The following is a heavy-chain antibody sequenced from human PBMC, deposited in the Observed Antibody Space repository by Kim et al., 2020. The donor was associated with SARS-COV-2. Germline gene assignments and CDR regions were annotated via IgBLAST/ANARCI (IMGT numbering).Heavy chain of an antibody. Sequence: ASVKVSCKASGYTFTNYGFTWVRQAPGQGLEWMGWISAYNGNTNYAQEYQGRVTMTTDTSTSTAYMELRSLTSDDTAVYYCARDRHYGSRINWGWFDPWGQGTLVTVSS. J-gene: IGHJ5*02. CDR3: ARDRHYGSRINWGWFDP. CDR1: GYTFTNYG. CDR2: ISAYNGNT. D-gene: IGHD3-10*01. V-gene: IGHV1-18*01.